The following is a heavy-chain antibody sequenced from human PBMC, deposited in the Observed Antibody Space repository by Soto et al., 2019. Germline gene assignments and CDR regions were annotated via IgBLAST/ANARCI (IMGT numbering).Heavy chain of an antibody. V-gene: IGHV1-3*01. Sequence: ASVKVSCKASGYTFTSYAMHWVRQAPGQRLEWMGWINAGNGNTKYSQKFQGRVTITMDTSASTAYMELSSLRSEDTAVYYCAREGGDSYGFDYWGQGTLVTVSS. J-gene: IGHJ4*02. CDR3: AREGGDSYGFDY. D-gene: IGHD5-18*01. CDR1: GYTFTSYA. CDR2: INAGNGNT.